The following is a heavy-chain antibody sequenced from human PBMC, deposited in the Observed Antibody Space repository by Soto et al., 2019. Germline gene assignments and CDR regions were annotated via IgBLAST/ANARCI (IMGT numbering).Heavy chain of an antibody. D-gene: IGHD5-12*01. CDR1: GGSISSHY. J-gene: IGHJ4*02. Sequence: SETLSLTCTVSGGSISSHYWSWIRQPPGQGLEWIGYIYYSGSTNYNPSLKSRATISVDTSKSQFSLRLSSVTAADTAVYFCARLDGYGHYFDYWGQGALVTVSS. V-gene: IGHV4-59*08. CDR2: IYYSGST. CDR3: ARLDGYGHYFDY.